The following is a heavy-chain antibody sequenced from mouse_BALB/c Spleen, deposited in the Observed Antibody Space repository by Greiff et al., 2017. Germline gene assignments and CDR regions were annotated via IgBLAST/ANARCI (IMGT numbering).Heavy chain of an antibody. V-gene: IGHV1-9*01. CDR2: ILPGSGST. Sequence: QVQLQQSGAELMKPGASVKISCKATGYTFSSYWIEWVKQRPGHGLEWIGEILPGSGSTNYNEKFKGKATFTADTSSNTAYMQLSSLTSEDSAVYYCARSARYYAMDYWGQGTTLTVSS. J-gene: IGHJ4*01. CDR1: GYTFSSYW. CDR3: ARSARYYAMDY.